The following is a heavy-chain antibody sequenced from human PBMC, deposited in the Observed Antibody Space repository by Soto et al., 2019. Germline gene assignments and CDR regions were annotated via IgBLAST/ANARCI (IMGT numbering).Heavy chain of an antibody. V-gene: IGHV1-2*04. CDR1: GYTFTGYY. CDR3: ARNRCSSTNCYSTYFDY. J-gene: IGHJ4*02. Sequence: GASVKVSCKASGYTFTGYYMHRVRQAPGQGLEWMGWINPNSGGTNYAQKFQGWVTMTRDTSISTAYMELSRLRSDDTAVYYCARNRCSSTNCYSTYFDYSGPATLVTVSS. CDR2: INPNSGGT. D-gene: IGHD2-2*01.